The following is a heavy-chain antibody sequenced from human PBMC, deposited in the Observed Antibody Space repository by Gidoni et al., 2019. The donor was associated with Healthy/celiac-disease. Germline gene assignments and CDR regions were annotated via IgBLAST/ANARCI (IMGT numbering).Heavy chain of an antibody. CDR3: ARVDKGYFFDY. D-gene: IGHD5-12*01. V-gene: IGHV5-51*01. CDR2: IYTVDSDT. J-gene: IGHJ4*02. Sequence: EVQLVQSGAEVKQPGESLTISGKGSGYSFTSYWIRWVRQMPGKGLELMGIIYTVDSDTRYSPSFQGHVTISVDKSISTAYLQWSSLKASDTAMYYCARVDKGYFFDYWGQGTLVTVSS. CDR1: GYSFTSYW.